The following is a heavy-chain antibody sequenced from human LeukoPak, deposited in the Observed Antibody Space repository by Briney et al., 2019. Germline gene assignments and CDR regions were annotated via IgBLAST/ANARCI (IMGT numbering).Heavy chain of an antibody. D-gene: IGHD4-17*01. CDR3: ARDLRYGDHLYYFDY. J-gene: IGHJ4*02. V-gene: IGHV1-46*01. CDR2: INPSGGST. Sequence: ASVKVSCKASGYTFTSYYMHWVRQAPGQGLEWMGIINPSGGSTSYAQKFQGRVTMTRDMSTSTVYMELSSLRSEDTAVYYCARDLRYGDHLYYFDYWGQGTLVTVSS. CDR1: GYTFTSYY.